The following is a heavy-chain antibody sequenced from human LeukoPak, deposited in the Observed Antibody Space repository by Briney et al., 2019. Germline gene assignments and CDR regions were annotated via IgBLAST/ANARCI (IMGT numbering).Heavy chain of an antibody. CDR2: IYSGGST. V-gene: IGHV3-53*05. CDR1: GFTVSSNY. J-gene: IGHJ1*01. CDR3: AKDPEKGLAVARLEH. D-gene: IGHD6-19*01. Sequence: GGSLRLSCAASGFTVSSNYMSWVRQAPGKGLEWVSVIYSGGSTYYADSVKGRFTISRDKSKTTLCLQMESLRAEDTAVYYCAKDPEKGLAVARLEHRRQGTLVTVSS.